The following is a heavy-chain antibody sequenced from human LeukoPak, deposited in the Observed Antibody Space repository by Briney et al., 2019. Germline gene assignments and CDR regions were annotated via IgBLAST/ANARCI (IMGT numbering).Heavy chain of an antibody. J-gene: IGHJ4*02. CDR2: IYYSGST. V-gene: IGHV4-31*03. D-gene: IGHD4-11*01. Sequence: PSQTLSLTCTVSGGSISSGGYYWSWIRQHPGKGLEWIGYIYYSGSTYYNPSLKSRVTISVDTSKNQLSLKLSSVTAADTAVYYCARAVLDYSTLYYFDYWGQGTLVTVSS. CDR1: GGSISSGGYY. CDR3: ARAVLDYSTLYYFDY.